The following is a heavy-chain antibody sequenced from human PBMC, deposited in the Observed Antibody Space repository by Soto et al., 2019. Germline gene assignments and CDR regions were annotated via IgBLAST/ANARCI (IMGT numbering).Heavy chain of an antibody. CDR3: LGGGGGYSSSWYAVGAFDI. J-gene: IGHJ3*02. Sequence: PGESLKISCMGSGYKVSTWHNFTSYWIAWVRQMPGEGLECMGIIYPGDSDTRYSPSFQGQVTISADKSISTAYLQWSSLKASDTAMYFCLGGGGGYSSSWYAVGAFDIWGQGTMVTVSS. D-gene: IGHD6-13*01. CDR1: GYKVSTWHNFTSYW. V-gene: IGHV5-51*01. CDR2: IYPGDSDT.